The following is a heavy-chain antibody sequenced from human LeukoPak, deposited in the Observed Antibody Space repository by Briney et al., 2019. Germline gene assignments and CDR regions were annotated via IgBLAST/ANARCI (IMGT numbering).Heavy chain of an antibody. CDR3: ARAYYYDSSGYYHGAFDI. J-gene: IGHJ3*02. CDR1: GFTFSSYW. CDR2: INSDGSST. V-gene: IGHV3-74*01. Sequence: GGSLRLSCAASGFTFSSYWMHWVRQAPGKGLVWVSRINSDGSSTSYADSVKGRFTISRDNAKNTLYLQMNSLRAEDTAVYYCARAYYYDSSGYYHGAFDIWGQGTMVTVSS. D-gene: IGHD3-22*01.